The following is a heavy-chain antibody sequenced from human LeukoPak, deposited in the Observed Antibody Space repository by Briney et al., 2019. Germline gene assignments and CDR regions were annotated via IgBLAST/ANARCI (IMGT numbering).Heavy chain of an antibody. J-gene: IGHJ4*02. V-gene: IGHV1-24*01. D-gene: IGHD6-13*01. CDR1: GDTLSDLS. CDR2: FDPEDGET. Sequence: GASVKVSCKLSGDTLSDLSIHRVRQAPGKGLEWMGGFDPEDGETVYAQKFQGRVTVTEDTSTDTAYMEVTNLRSDDTAVYYCAMGVDRSSWYLFDYWGQGALVTVSS. CDR3: AMGVDRSSWYLFDY.